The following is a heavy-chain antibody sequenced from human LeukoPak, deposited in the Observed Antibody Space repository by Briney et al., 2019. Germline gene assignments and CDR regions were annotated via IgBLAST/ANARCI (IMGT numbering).Heavy chain of an antibody. CDR3: AKKAGYDSMSIDY. D-gene: IGHD3-22*01. Sequence: GASLRLSCAASGFTFSSYAMSWVRQAPGKGLEWVSAISGSGGSTYYADSVKGRFTIPRDNSKNTLYLQMNSLRAEDTAVYYCAKKAGYDSMSIDYWGQGTLVTVSS. CDR2: ISGSGGST. V-gene: IGHV3-23*01. CDR1: GFTFSSYA. J-gene: IGHJ4*02.